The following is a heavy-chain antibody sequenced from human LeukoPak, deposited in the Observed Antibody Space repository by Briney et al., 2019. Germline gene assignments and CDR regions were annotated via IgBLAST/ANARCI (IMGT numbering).Heavy chain of an antibody. J-gene: IGHJ3*02. D-gene: IGHD3/OR15-3a*01. CDR2: ILYDGSNK. Sequence: GGSLRLSCAASGFTFSSYGMHWVRQAPGKGLEWVAVILYDGSNKYYADSVKGRFTISRDNPKNTLYLQMNSLRAEDTAVYYCAKVGWTKTPHSHDAFDIWGQGTMVTVSS. CDR3: AKVGWTKTPHSHDAFDI. V-gene: IGHV3-30*18. CDR1: GFTFSSYG.